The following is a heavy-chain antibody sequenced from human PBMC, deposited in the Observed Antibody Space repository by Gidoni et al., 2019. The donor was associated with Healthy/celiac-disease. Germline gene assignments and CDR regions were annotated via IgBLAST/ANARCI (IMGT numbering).Heavy chain of an antibody. D-gene: IGHD6-13*01. CDR2: ISSSSSYI. CDR1: GSPFSSYS. J-gene: IGHJ4*02. CDR3: ARDLHSSSWPGEWD. Sequence: EVQLVESGGGLVKPGGSLSLSGAASGSPFSSYSMNWVRQAPGKGLEWVSSISSSSSYIYYADSVKGRFTISRDNAKNSLYLQMNSLRAEDTAVYYCARDLHSSSWPGEWDWGQGTLVTVSS. V-gene: IGHV3-21*01.